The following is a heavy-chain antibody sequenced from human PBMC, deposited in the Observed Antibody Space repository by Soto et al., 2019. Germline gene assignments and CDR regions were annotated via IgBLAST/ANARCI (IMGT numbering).Heavy chain of an antibody. J-gene: IGHJ6*02. CDR2: ISAKKGNT. D-gene: IGHD2-15*01. Sequence: ASVKVSCKASGYTFTSYGISWVRQAPGQGLEWMGWISAKKGNTKYAQKFQGRVTMTTDTSTSTAYMELRSLRSDDTAVYYCAREILSPDFYFHGMDDWGQGTTVTVSS. V-gene: IGHV1-18*04. CDR1: GYTFTSYG. CDR3: AREILSPDFYFHGMDD.